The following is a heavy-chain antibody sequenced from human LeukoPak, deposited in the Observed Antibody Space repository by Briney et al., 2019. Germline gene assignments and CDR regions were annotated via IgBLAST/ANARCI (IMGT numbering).Heavy chain of an antibody. V-gene: IGHV7-4-1*02. CDR1: GYTFTSYA. D-gene: IGHD4-17*01. J-gene: IGHJ3*02. CDR2: INTNTGNP. CDR3: ARETVYGDYVPRSAFDI. Sequence: ASVKVSCKASGYTFTSYAMNWVRQAPGQGLEWMGWINTNTGNPTYAQGFTGRFVFSLDTSVSTAYLQISSLKAEDTAVYYCARETVYGDYVPRSAFDIWGQGTMVTVSS.